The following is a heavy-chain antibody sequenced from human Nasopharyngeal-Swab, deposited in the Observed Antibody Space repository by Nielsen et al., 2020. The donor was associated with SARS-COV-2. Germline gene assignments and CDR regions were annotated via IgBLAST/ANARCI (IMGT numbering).Heavy chain of an antibody. CDR1: GFTFSSFG. CDR3: ARPSRGQFDY. Sequence: GASLQISCAASGFTFSSFGTHWVRQAPGKGLEWVAFTRYDGSNQYYTDSVKGRFTISRDNSNNMLYLQMKNLRTEDTALYYCARPSRGQFDYWGQGTLVTVSS. J-gene: IGHJ4*02. CDR2: TRYDGSNQ. V-gene: IGHV3-30*02.